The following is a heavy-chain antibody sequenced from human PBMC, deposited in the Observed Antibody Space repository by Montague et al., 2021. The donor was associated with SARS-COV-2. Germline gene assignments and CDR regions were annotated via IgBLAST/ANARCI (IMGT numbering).Heavy chain of an antibody. D-gene: IGHD5-24*01. J-gene: IGHJ4*02. Sequence: SLKGPFTISRDNSRNTLYLQMNSLRAEDTAIYYCAKDREMDYSADYWGQGTLVAVSS. V-gene: IGHV3-23*01. CDR3: AKDREMDYSADY.